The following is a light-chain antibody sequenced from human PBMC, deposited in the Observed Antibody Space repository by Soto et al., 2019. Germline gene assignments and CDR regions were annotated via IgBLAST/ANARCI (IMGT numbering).Light chain of an antibody. CDR2: DAS. CDR1: QDISNY. CDR3: QQYDNLPFT. J-gene: IGKJ3*01. V-gene: IGKV1-33*01. Sequence: DIQMTQSPSSLSASVGDRVTITCQASQDISNYLNWYQQKPGKAPKLLIYDASNLETGVPSRFSGSGSGTDFTLTISSLQPEDIATYYCQQYDNLPFTFGRGTKVDIK.